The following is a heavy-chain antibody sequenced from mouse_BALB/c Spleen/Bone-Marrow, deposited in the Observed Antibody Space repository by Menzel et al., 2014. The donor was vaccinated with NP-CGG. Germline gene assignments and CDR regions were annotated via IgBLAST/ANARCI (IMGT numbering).Heavy chain of an antibody. D-gene: IGHD2-1*01. J-gene: IGHJ4*01. Sequence: EVKVVESGGGLVQPGGFLRLSCATSGFTFTDYYMSWVRQPPGKALEWSGFIRNKANGYTTEYSASVKGRFTITRDNTQSILYLQMNTLRAEDGATYYCARDMGNCDAMDYWGQRTSVTVSS. V-gene: IGHV7-3*02. CDR1: GFTFTDYY. CDR3: ARDMGNCDAMDY. CDR2: IRNKANGYTT.